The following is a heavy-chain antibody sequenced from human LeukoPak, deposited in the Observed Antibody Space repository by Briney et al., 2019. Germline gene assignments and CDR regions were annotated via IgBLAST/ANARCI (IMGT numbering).Heavy chain of an antibody. J-gene: IGHJ5*02. D-gene: IGHD6-19*01. CDR3: ARAVAGTSWFDP. CDR1: GGSISSGSYY. Sequence: SETLSLTCTVSGGSISSGSYYWSWIRQPAGKGLEWIGRIYTSGSTNCNPSLKSRVTISVDTSKNQFSLKLSSVTAADTAVYYCARAVAGTSWFDPWGQGTLVTVSS. CDR2: IYTSGST. V-gene: IGHV4-61*02.